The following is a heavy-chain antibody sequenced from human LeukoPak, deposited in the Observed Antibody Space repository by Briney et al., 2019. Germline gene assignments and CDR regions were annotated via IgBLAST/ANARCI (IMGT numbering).Heavy chain of an antibody. D-gene: IGHD1-26*01. CDR3: ARDIRGGSYPALPDY. CDR1: GYTFTSYY. J-gene: IGHJ4*02. V-gene: IGHV1-46*01. CDR2: INPSGGST. Sequence: ASVKVSCKASGYTFTSYYMHWVRQAPGQGLEWMGIINPSGGSTSYAQKFQGRVTMTRDTSTSTVYIELSSLRSEDTAVYYCARDIRGGSYPALPDYWGQGTLVTVSS.